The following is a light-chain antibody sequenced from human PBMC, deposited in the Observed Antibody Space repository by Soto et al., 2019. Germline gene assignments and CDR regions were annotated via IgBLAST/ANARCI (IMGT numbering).Light chain of an antibody. V-gene: IGLV2-8*01. J-gene: IGLJ1*01. CDR2: EVS. CDR3: SSYAGSNVFV. Sequence: QSALTQPPSASGSPGQSVTISCTGTSSDVGGYDYVSWYQQHPGKAPQLMIYEVSKRPSGVPDRFSGSKSGNTASLTVSGLQADDEADYYCSSYAGSNVFVFGTGTKLTVL. CDR1: SSDVGGYDY.